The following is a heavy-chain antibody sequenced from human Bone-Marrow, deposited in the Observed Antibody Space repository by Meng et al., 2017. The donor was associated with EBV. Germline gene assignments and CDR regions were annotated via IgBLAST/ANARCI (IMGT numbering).Heavy chain of an antibody. CDR3: ARIGRFCGGDCYADY. CDR2: ISGYDGNT. CDR1: GYTFSNCG. V-gene: IGHV1-18*01. J-gene: IGHJ4*02. Sequence: QFRLVLAGSEAKKPGASMKVFCKASGYTFSNCGIAWVRPAPGQGHEWMGWISGYDGNTNYEQKFQGRVTMTTATSTSTAYMDLRSLRSDDTAVYYCARIGRFCGGDCYADYWGQGTLVTVSS. D-gene: IGHD2-21*01.